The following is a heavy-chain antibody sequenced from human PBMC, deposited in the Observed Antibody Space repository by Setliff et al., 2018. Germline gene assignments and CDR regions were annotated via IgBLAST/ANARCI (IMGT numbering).Heavy chain of an antibody. V-gene: IGHV1-69-2*01. J-gene: IGHJ4*02. CDR1: GYSFSDFY. Sequence: VASVKVSCKASGYSFSDFYMHWVRQVPGEGLEALGRIDPRDDFTVYAERFKDRLTITADTSTDTSYMEMSSLRFEDTAVYYCAIYYGPTGTPYHWGQGTPVTVSS. CDR2: IDPRDDFT. D-gene: IGHD1-1*01. CDR3: AIYYGPTGTPYH.